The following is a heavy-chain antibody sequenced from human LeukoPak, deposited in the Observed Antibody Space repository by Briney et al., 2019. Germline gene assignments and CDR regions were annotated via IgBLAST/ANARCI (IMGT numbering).Heavy chain of an antibody. V-gene: IGHV3-23*01. CDR3: AKYRRYCSSTSGNTAPIGY. D-gene: IGHD2-2*02. CDR1: GFTFSSYA. J-gene: IGHJ4*02. CDR2: ISGSGGST. Sequence: GGSLRLSCAASGFTFSSYAMSWVRPAPGKGLEWVSAISGSGGSTYYADSVKGRFTISRDNSKNTLYLQMNSLRAEDTAVYYCAKYRRYCSSTSGNTAPIGYWGQGTLVTASS.